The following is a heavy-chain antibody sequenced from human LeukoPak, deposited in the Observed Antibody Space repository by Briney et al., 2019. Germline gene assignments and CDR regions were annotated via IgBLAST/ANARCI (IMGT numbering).Heavy chain of an antibody. D-gene: IGHD5-24*01. Sequence: SETLSLTCTVSGGSISSYHWSWIRQPPGKGLEWIGYIYYSGSTNYNPSLKSRVTISVDTSKNQFSLKLSSVTAADTAVYYCARIVEMATITGYFDYWGQGTLVTVSS. CDR1: GGSISSYH. CDR3: ARIVEMATITGYFDY. V-gene: IGHV4-59*08. J-gene: IGHJ4*02. CDR2: IYYSGST.